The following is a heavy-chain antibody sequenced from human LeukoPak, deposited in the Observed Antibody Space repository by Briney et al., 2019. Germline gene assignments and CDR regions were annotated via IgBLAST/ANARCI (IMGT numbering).Heavy chain of an antibody. CDR1: GFTFSSYA. Sequence: GGSLRLSCAASGFTFSSYAMSLVRQAPGKGLAWISTVSASGDSTSYADSVKGRFTISRDNSKNALYLRVNSLRADDAALYYCAKSHYYGSGSIDYWGQGTLVTVSS. J-gene: IGHJ4*02. V-gene: IGHV3-23*01. CDR3: AKSHYYGSGSIDY. D-gene: IGHD3-10*01. CDR2: VSASGDST.